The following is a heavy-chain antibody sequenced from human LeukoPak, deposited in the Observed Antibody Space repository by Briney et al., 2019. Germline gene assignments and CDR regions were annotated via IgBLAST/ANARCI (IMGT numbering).Heavy chain of an antibody. CDR1: GFTFSSYS. D-gene: IGHD6-6*01. J-gene: IGHJ4*02. CDR2: ISSSSSYI. Sequence: GGSLRLSCAASGFTFSSYSMNWVRQAPGEGLEWVSSISSSSSYIYYADSVKGRFTISRDNSKNTLYLQMNSLTAEDTAVYYCAKDHPIVAARLFDYWGQGTLVTVSS. CDR3: AKDHPIVAARLFDY. V-gene: IGHV3-21*04.